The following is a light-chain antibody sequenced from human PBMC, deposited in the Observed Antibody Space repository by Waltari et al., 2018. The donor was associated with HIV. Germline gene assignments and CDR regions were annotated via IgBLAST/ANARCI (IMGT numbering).Light chain of an antibody. CDR1: SSDVGAYNY. CDR3: NSYSTTYTPCV. Sequence: QSALTQPASVSGSPGQSITISCTGSSSDVGAYNYVSWYQQHPGKAPKLVIYDVRNRPSGVSTRFSGSKSGNTAPRTISGLQTEDEADYYCNSYSTTYTPCVFGTGTRVTVL. V-gene: IGLV2-14*01. J-gene: IGLJ1*01. CDR2: DVR.